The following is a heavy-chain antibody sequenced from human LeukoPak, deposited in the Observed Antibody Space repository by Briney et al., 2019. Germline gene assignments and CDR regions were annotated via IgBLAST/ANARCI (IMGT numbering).Heavy chain of an antibody. Sequence: GGSLRLSRAASGFTFSDHYMDWVRQVPGKGLEWVGRPRGQRHGYSTEYASSVKARFTISRDVSKNLMFLQMNSLQSEDTAVYYCARGARVVSNANYYGMDVWGQGTTVTVSS. D-gene: IGHD5/OR15-5a*01. CDR1: GFTFSDHY. J-gene: IGHJ6*02. CDR3: ARGARVVSNANYYGMDV. CDR2: PRGQRHGYST. V-gene: IGHV3-72*01.